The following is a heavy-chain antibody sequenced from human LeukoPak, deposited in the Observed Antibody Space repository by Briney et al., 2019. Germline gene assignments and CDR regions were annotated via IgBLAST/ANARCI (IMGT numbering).Heavy chain of an antibody. CDR1: GITFSSYA. CDR3: ARDQWLAYNYYMDV. V-gene: IGHV3-30*04. J-gene: IGHJ6*04. D-gene: IGHD6-19*01. Sequence: GGSLRLSCEASGITFSSYAMHWVRQAPGKGLEWVAVISYDGSNKYYADSVKGRFTISRDNSKNTLYLQMNRLRAEDTAVYYCARDQWLAYNYYMDVWGKGTTVTASS. CDR2: ISYDGSNK.